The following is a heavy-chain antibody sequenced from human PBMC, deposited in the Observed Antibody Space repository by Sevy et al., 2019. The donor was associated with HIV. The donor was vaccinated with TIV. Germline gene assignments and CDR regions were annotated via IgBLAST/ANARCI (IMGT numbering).Heavy chain of an antibody. CDR1: GFTFSNYW. Sequence: GGCLRLSCAASGFTFSNYWMSWVRQAPGKGLEWVANIKKDGSEKYYVDSVKGRFTISRDNAKNSLFLQMNSLRAEDTALYYCVRDCSSTSCLWGLDVWGQGTTVTVSS. D-gene: IGHD2-2*01. CDR3: VRDCSSTSCLWGLDV. CDR2: IKKDGSEK. V-gene: IGHV3-7*03. J-gene: IGHJ6*02.